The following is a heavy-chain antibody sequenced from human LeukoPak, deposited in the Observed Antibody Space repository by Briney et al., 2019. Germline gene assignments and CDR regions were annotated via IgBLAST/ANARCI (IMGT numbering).Heavy chain of an antibody. CDR2: ISGSGDST. Sequence: GGSLRLSCAPSGLTFSSYAMSWVRQAPGKGLEWVSTISGSGDSTYYADSVKGRFTISRDNSKNTLYLQMNSLRAEDTAVYYCAKGGSPRSCGQGTLVTVSS. CDR3: AKGGSPRS. J-gene: IGHJ5*02. V-gene: IGHV3-23*01. D-gene: IGHD2-15*01. CDR1: GLTFSSYA.